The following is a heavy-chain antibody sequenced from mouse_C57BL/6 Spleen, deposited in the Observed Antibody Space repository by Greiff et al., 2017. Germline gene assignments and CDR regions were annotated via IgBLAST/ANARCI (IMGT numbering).Heavy chain of an antibody. D-gene: IGHD2-5*01. Sequence: EVQLQQSGPELVKPGASVKISCKASGYTFTDYYMNWVKQSHGKSLEWIGDINPNNGGTSYNQKFKGKATLTVDKSSSTAYMELRSLTSEDSAVYYCARRRGAYYSNSAWFAYWGQGTLVTVSA. J-gene: IGHJ3*01. CDR2: INPNNGGT. CDR1: GYTFTDYY. CDR3: ARRRGAYYSNSAWFAY. V-gene: IGHV1-26*01.